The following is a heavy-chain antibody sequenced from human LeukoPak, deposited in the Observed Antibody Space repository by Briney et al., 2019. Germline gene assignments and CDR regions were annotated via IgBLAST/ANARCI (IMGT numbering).Heavy chain of an antibody. CDR2: ISGSGGTT. J-gene: IGHJ4*02. CDR3: AKTNGYYSD. D-gene: IGHD3-22*01. Sequence: PGGSLRLSCATSGFTFSSYGVNWVRQAPGEGLEWVSGISGSGGTTYYADSVKGRFTISRDNSKNSLSLQVSSLRAEDTAVYYCAKTNGYYSDWGQGTLVTVSS. CDR1: GFTFSSYG. V-gene: IGHV3-23*01.